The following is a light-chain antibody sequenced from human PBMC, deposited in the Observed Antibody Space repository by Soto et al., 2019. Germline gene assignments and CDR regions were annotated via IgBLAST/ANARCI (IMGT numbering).Light chain of an antibody. V-gene: IGLV8-61*01. Sequence: QAVVTQKSSFSVSPGGTVTLTCGLISGSVSTAHNPNWYQQTPGQAPRTLIYSTTTRSSGVPDRFSGSILGNKAALTITGAQADDESDYYCALFMGNGISVFGTGTKLTVL. CDR2: STT. CDR1: SGSVSTAHN. J-gene: IGLJ1*01. CDR3: ALFMGNGISV.